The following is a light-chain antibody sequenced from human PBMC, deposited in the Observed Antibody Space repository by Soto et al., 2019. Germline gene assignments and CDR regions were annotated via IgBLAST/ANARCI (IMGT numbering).Light chain of an antibody. CDR1: QTISSW. Sequence: DIQMTQSSSTLCESLRAIVTITRRASQTISSWLAWYQQKPGKAPKLLIYKASTLKSGVPSRFSGSGSGTEFTLTISSLQPDDFATYYCQNYNSYSEAFGKGTKGDIK. CDR3: QNYNSYSEA. J-gene: IGKJ1*01. V-gene: IGKV1-5*03. CDR2: KAS.